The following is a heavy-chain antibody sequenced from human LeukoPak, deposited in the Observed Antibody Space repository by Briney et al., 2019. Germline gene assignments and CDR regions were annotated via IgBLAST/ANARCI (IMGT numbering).Heavy chain of an antibody. V-gene: IGHV3-21*01. CDR2: ISSSSSYI. D-gene: IGHD3-10*01. CDR1: GFTFSSYS. J-gene: IGHJ3*02. CDR3: ARPARGDYGSGSRGLGDAFDI. Sequence: GGSLRLSCAASGFTFSSYSMNWVRQAPGKGLEWVSSISSSSSYIYYADSVKGRFTISRDNAKNSLYLQMNSLRAEDTAVYYCARPARGDYGSGSRGLGDAFDIWGQGTMVTVSS.